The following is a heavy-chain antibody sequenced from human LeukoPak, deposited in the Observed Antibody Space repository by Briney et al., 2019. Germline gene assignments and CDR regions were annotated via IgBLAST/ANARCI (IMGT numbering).Heavy chain of an antibody. CDR2: TRNKANSYTT. D-gene: IGHD5-12*01. CDR3: ARVLGYSGYDLAY. CDR1: GFTFSDHY. J-gene: IGHJ4*02. V-gene: IGHV3-72*01. Sequence: GGSLRLSCAASGFTFSDHYMDWVRQAPGKGLEWVGRTRNKANSYTTEYAASVKGRFTISRDDSKNSLYLQMNSLKTEDAAVYYCARVLGYSGYDLAYWGQGTLVTVSS.